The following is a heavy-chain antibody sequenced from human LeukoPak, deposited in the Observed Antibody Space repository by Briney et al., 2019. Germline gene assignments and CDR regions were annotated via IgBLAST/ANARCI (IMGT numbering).Heavy chain of an antibody. J-gene: IGHJ3*02. CDR1: GYTFTSYD. D-gene: IGHD3-22*01. V-gene: IGHV1-8*01. Sequence: ASVKVSCKASGYTFTSYDINWVRQATGQGLEWMGWMNPNSGNTGYAQKFQGRVTMTRNTSISTAYMELSSLRSEDTAVYYCARIPYYYDSSGPSPAFDIWGQGTMVTVSS. CDR2: MNPNSGNT. CDR3: ARIPYYYDSSGPSPAFDI.